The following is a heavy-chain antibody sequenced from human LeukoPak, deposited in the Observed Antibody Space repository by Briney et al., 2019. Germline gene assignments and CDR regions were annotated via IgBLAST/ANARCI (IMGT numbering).Heavy chain of an antibody. CDR3: ARDVGGAGSH. V-gene: IGHV3-74*01. D-gene: IGHD3-10*01. CDR2: IDEHGTTI. CDR1: GFTFSRYW. Sequence: GESLRLSCAASGFTFSRYWMHWVRQAPGEGLVWVSRIDEHGTTIDYADSVRDRFTISRDNAKNTLYLHMDSLRAADTAMYYCARDVGGAGSHWGQGSLVTVSS. J-gene: IGHJ4*02.